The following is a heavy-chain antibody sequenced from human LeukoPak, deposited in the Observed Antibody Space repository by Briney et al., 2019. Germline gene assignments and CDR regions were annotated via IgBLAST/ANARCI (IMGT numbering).Heavy chain of an antibody. J-gene: IGHJ6*02. D-gene: IGHD6-6*01. Sequence: ASVNVSCKASGGTFSSYAISWVRQAPGQGLEWMGGVIPIFGTANYAQKFQGRVTIIADESTSTAYTELSSLRSEDTAVYYCARVSIAARSPYYYGMDVWGQGTTVTVSS. CDR1: GGTFSSYA. CDR2: VIPIFGTA. CDR3: ARVSIAARSPYYYGMDV. V-gene: IGHV1-69*13.